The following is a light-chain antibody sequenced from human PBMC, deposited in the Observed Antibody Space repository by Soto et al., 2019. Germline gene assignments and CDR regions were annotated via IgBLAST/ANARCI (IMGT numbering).Light chain of an antibody. Sequence: EIVLTQSPGTLSLSPGERATLSCRASQSVIYYLAWYQQKPGQAPRLLISGVSSRATGIPDRFSGSGSGTDFILTISRVEPEDFAVYYCQQYGSSITFGQGTRLEIK. CDR2: GVS. V-gene: IGKV3-20*01. J-gene: IGKJ5*01. CDR3: QQYGSSIT. CDR1: QSVIYY.